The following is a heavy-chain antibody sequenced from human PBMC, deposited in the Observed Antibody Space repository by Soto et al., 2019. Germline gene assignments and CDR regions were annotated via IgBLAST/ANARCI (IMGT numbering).Heavy chain of an antibody. V-gene: IGHV4-31*03. CDR1: GGSISSGGYY. J-gene: IGHJ4*02. CDR3: ARTDTAMAAPFDY. CDR2: LYYSGST. Sequence: QVQLQESGPGLVKPSQTLSLTCTVSGGSISSGGYYWSWILQHPGKGLEWIGYLYYSGSTYYNPSLKSRVTISVDASKNQFSLKLSSVTAADTAVYYCARTDTAMAAPFDYWGQGTLVTVSS. D-gene: IGHD5-18*01.